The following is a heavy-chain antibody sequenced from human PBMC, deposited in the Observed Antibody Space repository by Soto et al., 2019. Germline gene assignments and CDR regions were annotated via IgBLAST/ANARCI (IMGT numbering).Heavy chain of an antibody. D-gene: IGHD3-10*01. Sequence: ASVKVSCKASGYTFTSYYMHWVRQAPGQGLEWMGIINPSGGSTSYAQKLQGRVTMTTDTSTSTAHMALRSLRSDDTAVFYFAKILLWFGELSPLDAFDIWGQGTMVTVSS. J-gene: IGHJ3*02. CDR1: GYTFTSYY. V-gene: IGHV1-46*01. CDR2: INPSGGST. CDR3: AKILLWFGELSPLDAFDI.